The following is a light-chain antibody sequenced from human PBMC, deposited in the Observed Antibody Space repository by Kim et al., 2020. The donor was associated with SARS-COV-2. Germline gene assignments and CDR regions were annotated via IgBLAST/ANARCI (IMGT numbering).Light chain of an antibody. J-gene: IGKJ1*01. CDR2: AAS. Sequence: EIVMTQSPATLSVSPGERATLSCRASESVSSNLAWYQQRPGQAPRLLMFAASTRAAGIPARFSGCGSGTEFTLTISSLQSEDLAVYYCHQYHNWPRTFGQGTKVDIK. CDR3: HQYHNWPRT. CDR1: ESVSSN. V-gene: IGKV3-15*01.